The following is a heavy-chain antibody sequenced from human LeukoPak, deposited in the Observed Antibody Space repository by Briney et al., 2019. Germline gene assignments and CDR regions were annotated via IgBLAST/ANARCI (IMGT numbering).Heavy chain of an antibody. CDR3: AKALVTSCRGAYCYPFDY. CDR1: GFSLSSYA. D-gene: IGHD2-21*01. J-gene: IGHJ4*02. Sequence: GGSLRLSCAASGFSLSSYAMSWVRQAPGKGLEWVSAISSTDAGTYHADSVRGRFTISRDSSKNTLYLQMNSLRAEDAAVYYCAKALVTSCRGAYCYPFDYWGQGTLVTVSS. V-gene: IGHV3-23*01. CDR2: ISSTDAGT.